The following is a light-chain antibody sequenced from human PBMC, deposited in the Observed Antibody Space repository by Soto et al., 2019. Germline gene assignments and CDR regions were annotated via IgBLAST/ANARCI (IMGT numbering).Light chain of an antibody. CDR1: SGHSNYA. V-gene: IGLV4-69*01. CDR3: QTWGTGIRV. J-gene: IGLJ1*01. Sequence: QLVLTQSPSASASLGASVKLTCTLSSGHSNYAIAWHQQQLEKGPRYLMKVNSDGSHRKGDGIPDRFSGSSSGAQRYLTISSLQSEDEADYYCQTWGTGIRVFGTGTKVTVL. CDR2: VNSDGSH.